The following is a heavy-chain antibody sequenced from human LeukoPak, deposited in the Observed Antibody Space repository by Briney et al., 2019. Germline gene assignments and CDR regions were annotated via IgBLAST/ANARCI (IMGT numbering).Heavy chain of an antibody. CDR2: ITSGGST. D-gene: IGHD3-16*01. CDR1: GFTFSNYA. V-gene: IGHV3-23*01. J-gene: IGHJ3*02. CDR3: AKKIGGVYAFDI. Sequence: PGGSLRLSCLASGFTFSNYAMNWVRQAPGKGLEWVSLITSGGSTYYADSVKGRSTISRDNSKNTLYLQMNSLRAEDTAVYYCAKKIGGVYAFDIWGQGTMVTVSS.